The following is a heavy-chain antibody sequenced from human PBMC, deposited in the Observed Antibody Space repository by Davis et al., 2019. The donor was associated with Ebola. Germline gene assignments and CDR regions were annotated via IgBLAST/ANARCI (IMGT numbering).Heavy chain of an antibody. Sequence: MPSETLSLTCTVSGGSVSSGSDYWSWIRQPPGKGLEWIGYIDYSGSTDYNPSLKSRVTISVDTSKNQFSLKLSSVTAADTAVYYCARHRVSSGWLDYWGQGTLVTVSS. CDR3: ARHRVSSGWLDY. V-gene: IGHV4-61*01. CDR2: IDYSGST. CDR1: GGSVSSGSDY. J-gene: IGHJ4*02. D-gene: IGHD6-19*01.